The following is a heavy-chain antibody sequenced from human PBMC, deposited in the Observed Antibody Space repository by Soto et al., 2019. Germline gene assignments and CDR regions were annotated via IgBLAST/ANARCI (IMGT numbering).Heavy chain of an antibody. Sequence: SETLSLTCTVSGGSISSYYWSWIRQPPRKGLEWIGYIYYSGSTNYNPSLKSRVTISVDTSKNQFSLKLSSVTAADTAVYYCARAGGDYGDYGLFFQHWGQGTLVTVSS. V-gene: IGHV4-59*01. CDR3: ARAGGDYGDYGLFFQH. J-gene: IGHJ1*01. D-gene: IGHD4-17*01. CDR1: GGSISSYY. CDR2: IYYSGST.